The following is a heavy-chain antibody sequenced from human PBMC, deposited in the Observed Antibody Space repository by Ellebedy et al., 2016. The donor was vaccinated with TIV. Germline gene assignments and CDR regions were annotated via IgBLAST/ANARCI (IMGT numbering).Heavy chain of an antibody. CDR1: GYSFTSYG. J-gene: IGHJ6*02. CDR2: INPNSGGT. D-gene: IGHD3-10*01. V-gene: IGHV1-2*04. CDR3: ARVWFGEMDV. Sequence: AASVKVSCKSSGYSFTSYGISWVRQAPGQGLAWMGWINPNSGGTNYAQKFQGWVTMTRDTSISTAYMELSRLRSADTAVYYCARVWFGEMDVWGQGTTVTVSS.